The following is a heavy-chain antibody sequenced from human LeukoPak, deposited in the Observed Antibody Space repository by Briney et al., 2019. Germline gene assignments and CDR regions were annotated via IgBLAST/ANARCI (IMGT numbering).Heavy chain of an antibody. J-gene: IGHJ3*02. V-gene: IGHV3-11*04. D-gene: IGHD2-2*01. CDR1: GFTFSDYY. CDR3: ARDGGYCSSTSCYGGDAFDI. CDR2: ISSSGSTI. Sequence: PGGSLRLSCAASGFTFSDYYMSWIRQAPGKGLEWVSYISSSGSTIYYADSVKGRFTISRDNAKNSLYLQMNSLRAEDTAVYYCARDGGYCSSTSCYGGDAFDIWGQGTMVTVSS.